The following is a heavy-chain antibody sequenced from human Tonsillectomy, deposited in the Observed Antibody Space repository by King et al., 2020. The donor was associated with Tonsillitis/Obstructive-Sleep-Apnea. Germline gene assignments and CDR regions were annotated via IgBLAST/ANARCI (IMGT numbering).Heavy chain of an antibody. CDR1: GGSFRGYY. Sequence: VQLQQWGAGLLKPSETLSLTCAVHGGSFRGYYWSWIRQPPGKGLEWIGEINHSGSTNYNPSLKIRVTISVDTSKNQFSLKLSSVTAAATAVYYCARGRIVVVVAATPDLYFQHWGQGTLVTVSS. CDR2: INHSGST. D-gene: IGHD2-15*01. CDR3: ARGRIVVVVAATPDLYFQH. V-gene: IGHV4-34*01. J-gene: IGHJ1*01.